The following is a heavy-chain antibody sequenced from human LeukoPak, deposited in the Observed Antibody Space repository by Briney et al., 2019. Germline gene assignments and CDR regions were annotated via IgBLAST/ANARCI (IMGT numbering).Heavy chain of an antibody. CDR2: IFYSGST. CDR1: DGSISTGRYY. V-gene: IGHV4-39*07. CDR3: ARTEESGYSYRYFGYYYYMDV. Sequence: SETLSLTCTVSDGSISTGRYYWGWIRQPPGKGLEWIGSIFYSGSTYYNPSLKSRVTISVDTSKNQFSLKLSSVTAADTAVYYCARTEESGYSYRYFGYYYYMDVWGKGTTVTVSS. D-gene: IGHD5-18*01. J-gene: IGHJ6*03.